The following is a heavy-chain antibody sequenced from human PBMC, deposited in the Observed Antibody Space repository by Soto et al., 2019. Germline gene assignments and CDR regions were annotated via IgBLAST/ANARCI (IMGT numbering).Heavy chain of an antibody. D-gene: IGHD3-16*02. CDR3: ARDPSSQGGGGYMWGSYRYPDAFDI. CDR2: ISAYNGNT. V-gene: IGHV1-18*01. Sequence: ASVKVSCKASGYTFTSYCISWVRQAPGQGLEWMGWISAYNGNTNYAQKLQGRVTMTTDTSTSTAYMELRSLRSDDTAVYYCARDPSSQGGGGYMWGSYRYPDAFDIWGQGTMVTVSS. J-gene: IGHJ3*02. CDR1: GYTFTSYC.